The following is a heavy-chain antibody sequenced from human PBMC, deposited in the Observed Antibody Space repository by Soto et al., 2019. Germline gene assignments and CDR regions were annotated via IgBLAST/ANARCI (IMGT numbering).Heavy chain of an antibody. CDR1: GFTFSSYS. CDR2: ISSSSSYI. Sequence: LRLSCAASGFTFSSYSMNWVRQAPGKGLEWVSSISSSSSYIYYADSVKGRFTISRDNAKNSLYLQMNSLRAEDTAVYYCARDRYCSGGSCYYYYGMDVWGQGTTVTVSS. CDR3: ARDRYCSGGSCYYYYGMDV. D-gene: IGHD2-15*01. V-gene: IGHV3-21*01. J-gene: IGHJ6*02.